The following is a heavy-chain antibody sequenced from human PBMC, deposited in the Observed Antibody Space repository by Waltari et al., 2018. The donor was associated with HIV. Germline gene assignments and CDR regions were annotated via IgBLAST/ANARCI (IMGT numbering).Heavy chain of an antibody. D-gene: IGHD5-18*01. Sequence: QVQLQESGPGLVKPSQTLSLTCTVSGGSISSGGYYWSWIRQHPGKGLEWIGYIYYSRTTHYNPSLKNRVTIAVDTSKNQFSLKLSSVTAADTAVYYCAREGYSYGTLGYWGQGTLVTVSS. J-gene: IGHJ4*02. CDR1: GGSISSGGYY. CDR3: AREGYSYGTLGY. CDR2: IYYSRTT. V-gene: IGHV4-31*03.